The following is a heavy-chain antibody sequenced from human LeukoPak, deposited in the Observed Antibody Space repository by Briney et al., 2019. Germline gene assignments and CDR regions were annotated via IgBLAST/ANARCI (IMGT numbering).Heavy chain of an antibody. CDR2: IYYSGST. Sequence: PSETLSLTCTVSGGSISSSSYYWGWIRQPPGKGLEWIGSIYYSGSTYCNPSLKSRVTISVDTSKNQFSLKLSSVTAADTAVYYCASDTYYDFWSGYYWGQGTLVTVSS. V-gene: IGHV4-39*01. D-gene: IGHD3-3*01. CDR3: ASDTYYDFWSGYY. CDR1: GGSISSSSYY. J-gene: IGHJ4*02.